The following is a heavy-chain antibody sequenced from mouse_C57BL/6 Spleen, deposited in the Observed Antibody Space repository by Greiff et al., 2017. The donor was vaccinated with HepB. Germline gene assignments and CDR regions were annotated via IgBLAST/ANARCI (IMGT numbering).Heavy chain of an antibody. V-gene: IGHV5-4*01. CDR2: ISDGGSYT. D-gene: IGHD3-1*01. CDR1: GFTFSSYA. J-gene: IGHJ2*01. CDR3: ASVGAWGYFDY. Sequence: EVQLQESGGGLVKPGGSLKLSCAASGFTFSSYAMSWVRQTPEKRLEWVATISDGGSYTYYPDNVKGRFTISRDNAKNNLYLQMSHLKSEDTAMYYCASVGAWGYFDYWGQGTTLTVSS.